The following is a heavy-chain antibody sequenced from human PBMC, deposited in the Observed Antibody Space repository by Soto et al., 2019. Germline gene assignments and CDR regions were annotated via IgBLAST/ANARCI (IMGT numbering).Heavy chain of an antibody. CDR3: AASIFYYGMGV. CDR1: YW. CDR2: IYPGDSDT. J-gene: IGHJ6*02. V-gene: IGHV5-51*01. Sequence: YWIGWVRQMPGKGLEWMGIIYPGDSDTKYNPSFQGQVTISADKSITTTYLRWTSLKASDTAIYYCAASIFYYGMGVWGQGTTVTVSS.